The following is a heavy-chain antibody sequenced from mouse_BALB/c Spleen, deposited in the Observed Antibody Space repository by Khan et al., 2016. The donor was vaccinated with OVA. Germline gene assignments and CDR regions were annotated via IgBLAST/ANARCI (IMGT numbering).Heavy chain of an antibody. D-gene: IGHD2-1*01. CDR3: TRGERYYGNPYAIDF. CDR1: GFTFSRYT. J-gene: IGHJ4*01. CDR2: ISSGGSYT. Sequence: EVKLVESGGGLVKPGGSLKLSCAASGFTFSRYTMSWVRQTPEKRLEWVATISSGGSYTYYLGSVEGRFTLSRDNTKNTLYLELPSLKSEDTAIYYCTRGERYYGNPYAIDFWGQGTSVTVSS. V-gene: IGHV5-6-4*01.